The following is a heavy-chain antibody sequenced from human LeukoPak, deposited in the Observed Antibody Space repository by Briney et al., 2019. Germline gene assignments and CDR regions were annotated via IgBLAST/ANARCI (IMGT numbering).Heavy chain of an antibody. J-gene: IGHJ4*02. CDR1: GGSFSGYY. CDR3: ARRRYRAGSGYRDRGPFDY. D-gene: IGHD3-22*01. CDR2: INHSGST. Sequence: SETLSLTCAVYGGSFSGYYWSWIRQPPGKGLEWIGEINHSGSTNYNPSLKSRVTISVDTSKNQFSLKLSSVTAADTAVYYCARRRYRAGSGYRDRGPFDYWGQGTLVTVSS. V-gene: IGHV4-34*01.